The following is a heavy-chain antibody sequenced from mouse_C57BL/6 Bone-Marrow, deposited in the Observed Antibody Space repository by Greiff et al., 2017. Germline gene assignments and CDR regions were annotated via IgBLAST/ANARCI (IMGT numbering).Heavy chain of an antibody. CDR1: GYTFTSYW. D-gene: IGHD4-1*01. CDR2: IYPTSGRT. Sequence: QVQLQQPGAELVKPGASVKLSCKASGYTFTSYWITWVKQRPGQGLEWIGDIYPTSGRTNYNEKFKSKARLTVDTSSNTAYMQLSSLRSEDSAVFYCARSGALGRSVDYWGQGTTLTVTS. CDR3: ARSGALGRSVDY. J-gene: IGHJ2*01. V-gene: IGHV1-55*01.